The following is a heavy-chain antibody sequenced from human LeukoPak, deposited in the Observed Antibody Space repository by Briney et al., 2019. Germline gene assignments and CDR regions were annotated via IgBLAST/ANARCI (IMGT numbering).Heavy chain of an antibody. D-gene: IGHD3-22*01. CDR2: IYSGGST. CDR3: ARVLDSSGYYNWFDP. CDR1: GFTVGSNY. Sequence: GGSLRLSCAASGFTVGSNYMSWVRQAPGKGLEWVSVIYSGGSTYYADSVKGRFTISRHNSKNTLYLQMNSLRAEDTAVYYCARVLDSSGYYNWFDPWGQGTLVTVSS. V-gene: IGHV3-53*04. J-gene: IGHJ5*02.